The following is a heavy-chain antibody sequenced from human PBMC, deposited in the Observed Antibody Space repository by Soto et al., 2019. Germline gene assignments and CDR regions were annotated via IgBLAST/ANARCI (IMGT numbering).Heavy chain of an antibody. CDR3: AKDLEKLHYSNCFDP. V-gene: IGHV3-23*01. D-gene: IGHD1-26*01. CDR1: GFTSSSYA. Sequence: GGSLRPSCGACGFTSSSYAMSRVRQAPGKGLEWVSAISGSGGSTYYADSVKGRLTISRDNYKNTLYLHMNSLRAEDSSVYYCAKDLEKLHYSNCFDPWGQGTLVTVSS. CDR2: ISGSGGST. J-gene: IGHJ5*02.